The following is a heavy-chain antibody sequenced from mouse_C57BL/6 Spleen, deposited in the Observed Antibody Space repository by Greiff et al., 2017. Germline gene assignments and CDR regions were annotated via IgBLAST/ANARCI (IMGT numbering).Heavy chain of an antibody. D-gene: IGHD2-3*01. CDR2: ILPGSGST. CDR3: ARAPIYDGYLYYFDY. V-gene: IGHV1-9*01. CDR1: GYTFTGYW. J-gene: IGHJ2*01. Sequence: VKLMESGAELMKPGASVKLSCKATGYTFTGYWIEWVKQRPGHGLEWIGEILPGSGSTNYNEKFKGKATFTADTSSNTAYMQLSSLTTEDSAIYDCARAPIYDGYLYYFDYWGQGTTLTVSS.